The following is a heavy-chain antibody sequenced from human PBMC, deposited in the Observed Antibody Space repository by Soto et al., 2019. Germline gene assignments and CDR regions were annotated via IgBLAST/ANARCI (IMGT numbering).Heavy chain of an antibody. CDR2: FDPEDGET. Sequence: ASVKVSCKVSGYTLTELSMHWVRQAPGKGLEWMGGFDPEDGETIYAQKFQGRVTMTEDTSTDTAYMELSSLRSEDTAVYYCATYSIEDIVVVPAARDAFDIWGQWTMVTVSS. V-gene: IGHV1-24*01. J-gene: IGHJ3*02. CDR1: GYTLTELS. CDR3: ATYSIEDIVVVPAARDAFDI. D-gene: IGHD2-2*01.